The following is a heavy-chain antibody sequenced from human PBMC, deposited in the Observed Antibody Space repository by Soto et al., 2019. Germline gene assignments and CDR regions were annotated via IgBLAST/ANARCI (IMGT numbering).Heavy chain of an antibody. Sequence: QVQLQVSAPGLVKRSETLSLTCTVSGDSISAYSWSWVRQPPGKGLEWIGNIHYNGNTKYNPSLKSRVTMSVDTSKNQFSLKLISVTAADTAKYFCAREGNLGRWLQPLDFWGQGTLVTVSS. CDR3: AREGNLGRWLQPLDF. CDR2: IHYNGNT. V-gene: IGHV4-59*01. D-gene: IGHD5-12*01. J-gene: IGHJ4*02. CDR1: GDSISAYS.